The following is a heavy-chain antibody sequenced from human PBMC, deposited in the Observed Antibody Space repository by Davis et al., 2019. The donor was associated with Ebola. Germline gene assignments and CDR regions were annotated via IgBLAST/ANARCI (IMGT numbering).Heavy chain of an antibody. CDR3: ASLLGYCSGGSCYGG. J-gene: IGHJ4*02. V-gene: IGHV4-39*01. D-gene: IGHD2-15*01. CDR2: IYYSGST. Sequence: GSLRLSCTVSGGSVSSVSYYWGWIRQPPGKGLEWIGSIYYSGSTNYNPSLKSRVTISVDTSKNQFSLKLSSVTAADTAVYYCASLLGYCSGGSCYGGWGQGTLVTVSS. CDR1: GGSVSSVSYY.